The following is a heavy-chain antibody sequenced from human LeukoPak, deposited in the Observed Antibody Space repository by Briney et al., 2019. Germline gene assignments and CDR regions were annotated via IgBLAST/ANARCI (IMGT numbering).Heavy chain of an antibody. V-gene: IGHV4-30-4*01. D-gene: IGHD3-10*01. CDR2: IYYSGST. CDR3: ARAPVTMVRGVYGLGAFDI. CDR1: GGSISSGDYY. J-gene: IGHJ3*02. Sequence: PSETLSLTCTVSGGSISSGDYYWSWIRQPPGKGLEWIGYIYYSGSTYYNPSLRSRVTISVDTSKNQFSLKLSSVTAADTAVYYCARAPVTMVRGVYGLGAFDIWGQGTMVTVSS.